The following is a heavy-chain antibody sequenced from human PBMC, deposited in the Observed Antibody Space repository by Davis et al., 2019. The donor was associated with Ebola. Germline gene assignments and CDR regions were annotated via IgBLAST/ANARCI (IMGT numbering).Heavy chain of an antibody. Sequence: GESLKIPCAASGFTFRSYGIHWVRQSPGKGLEWVALISHDGSNKDHADSVRGRFTISRDTSKNTLYLQMNSLRVADTAVYYCSKGFPPLIAAAETYYHSGMDVWGQGTTVTVSS. CDR2: ISHDGSNK. D-gene: IGHD6-13*01. CDR1: GFTFRSYG. J-gene: IGHJ6*02. V-gene: IGHV3-30*18. CDR3: SKGFPPLIAAAETYYHSGMDV.